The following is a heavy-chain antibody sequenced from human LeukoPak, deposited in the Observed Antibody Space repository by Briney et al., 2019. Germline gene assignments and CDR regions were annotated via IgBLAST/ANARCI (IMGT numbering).Heavy chain of an antibody. CDR3: ARSIIRGVLPY. CDR1: GGSISSYY. D-gene: IGHD3-10*01. V-gene: IGHV4-59*01. J-gene: IGHJ4*02. Sequence: SETLSLTCTVSGGSISSYYWSWIRQPPGKGLEWIGYIYYSGSTNYNPSLKSRVTISVDTSKNQFSLKLSSVTAADTAVYYCARSIIRGVLPYWGQGTLVTVSS. CDR2: IYYSGST.